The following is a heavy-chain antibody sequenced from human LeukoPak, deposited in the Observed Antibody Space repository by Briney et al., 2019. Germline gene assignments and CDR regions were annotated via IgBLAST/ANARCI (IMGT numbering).Heavy chain of an antibody. V-gene: IGHV4-59*01. J-gene: IGHJ4*02. D-gene: IGHD3-22*01. Sequence: SETLSLTCTVSGVSTRSYYWSWIRQPPGKGLEWIGHIYNSGSAKYNPSLKSRVTISLDTSKNQFSLKLSSVTAADTAVYYCARGPPGDSSGYWVFDYWGQGTLVTVSS. CDR3: ARGPPGDSSGYWVFDY. CDR1: GVSTRSYY. CDR2: IYNSGSA.